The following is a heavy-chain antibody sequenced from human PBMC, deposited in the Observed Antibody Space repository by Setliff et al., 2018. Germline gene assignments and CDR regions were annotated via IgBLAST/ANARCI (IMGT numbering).Heavy chain of an antibody. CDR2: ISAYNGNT. V-gene: IGHV1-18*01. CDR3: ARKRLGWEQLYAFDI. CDR1: GYTFTSYA. Sequence: AASVKVSCKASGYTFTSYAFSWVRQAPGQGLEWMGWISAYNGNTNYAQKFQGRVTMTTDTSASTAYMELSSLRSEDTAVYYCARKRLGWEQLYAFDIWGQGTMVTVSS. D-gene: IGHD1-26*01. J-gene: IGHJ3*02.